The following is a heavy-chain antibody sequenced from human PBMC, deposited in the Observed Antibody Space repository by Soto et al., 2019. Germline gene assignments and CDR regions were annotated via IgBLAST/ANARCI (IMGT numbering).Heavy chain of an antibody. Sequence: ASVKVSCKASGYTFTSYGISWVRQAPGQGLEWMGWIGAYNGNTNYAQKLQGRVTMTTDTSTSTAYMELRSLRSDDTAVYYCARDRSIRYFDWSQNWFDPWGQGTLVTVSS. CDR3: ARDRSIRYFDWSQNWFDP. CDR2: IGAYNGNT. D-gene: IGHD3-9*01. J-gene: IGHJ5*02. V-gene: IGHV1-18*01. CDR1: GYTFTSYG.